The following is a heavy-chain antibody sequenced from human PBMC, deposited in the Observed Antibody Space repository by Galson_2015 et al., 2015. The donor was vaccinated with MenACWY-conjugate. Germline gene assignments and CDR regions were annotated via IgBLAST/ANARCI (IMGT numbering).Heavy chain of an antibody. J-gene: IGHJ4*02. CDR1: GFSFSTYA. V-gene: IGHV3-23*01. CDR3: AKEIAEYSYASGDYYAYDY. CDR2: LSGSASNI. Sequence: SLRLSCAAAGFSFSTYAMSWVRQPPGKGLEWVLALSGSASNIFYADSVKGRFTISRDNSKNTLYLQMNSLRAEDTAIYYCAKEIAEYSYASGDYYAYDYWGQGTLVTVSS. D-gene: IGHD3-10*01.